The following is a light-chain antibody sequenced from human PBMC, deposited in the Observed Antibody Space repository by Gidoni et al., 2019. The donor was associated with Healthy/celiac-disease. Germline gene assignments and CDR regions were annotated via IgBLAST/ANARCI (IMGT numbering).Light chain of an antibody. CDR3: QQYNNWHPLT. Sequence: EIVLTQSPATLSVSPGESATLSCRASQSDSSNLAWYQQKPGKDPRILIYVASTSSTGIPARCSGSRSGKELTRTSSSLQYEDFAGNYCQQYNNWHPLTFGGGTKVEIK. CDR1: QSDSSN. V-gene: IGKV3-15*01. J-gene: IGKJ4*01. CDR2: VAS.